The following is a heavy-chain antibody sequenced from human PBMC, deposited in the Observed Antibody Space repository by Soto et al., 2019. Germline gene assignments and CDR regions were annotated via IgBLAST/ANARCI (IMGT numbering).Heavy chain of an antibody. J-gene: IGHJ6*02. Sequence: EVQLLESGGGLVQPGGSLRLSCAASGFTFSTYAMNWVRQAPGNGREWVSAISGSGGIIHYADSVKGRFTISRDNSKNTLYLQMSSLRDEDTAVYHCVKGYWKGDVWGQGTTVTVS. D-gene: IGHD1-1*01. V-gene: IGHV3-23*01. CDR3: VKGYWKGDV. CDR1: GFTFSTYA. CDR2: ISGSGGII.